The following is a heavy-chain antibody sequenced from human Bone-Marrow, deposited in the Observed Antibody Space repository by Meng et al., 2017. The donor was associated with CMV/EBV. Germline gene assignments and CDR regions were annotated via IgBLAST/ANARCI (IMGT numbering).Heavy chain of an antibody. D-gene: IGHD3-22*01. J-gene: IGHJ3*02. CDR2: INWNGGST. CDR1: GFTFDDYG. CDR3: ARGSSGPWAFDI. Sequence: GESLKISCAASGFTFDDYGMSWVRQAPGKGLEWVSGINWNGGSTGYADSVKGRFTISRDNAKNSLYLQMNSLRAEDTAVYYCARGSSGPWAFDIWGQGTMVTVSS. V-gene: IGHV3-20*04.